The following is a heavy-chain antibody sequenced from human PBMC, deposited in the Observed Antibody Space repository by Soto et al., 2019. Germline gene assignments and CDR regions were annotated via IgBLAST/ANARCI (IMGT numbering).Heavy chain of an antibody. CDR1: GGSFSGYY. CDR3: ARGVLDTAMVPFDY. CDR2: INHSGST. V-gene: IGHV4-34*01. D-gene: IGHD5-18*01. Sequence: PSDTLSLTCAVYGGSFSGYYWSWIRQPPGKGLEWIGEINHSGSTNYNPSLKSRVTISVDTSKNQFSLKLSSVTAADTAVYYCARGVLDTAMVPFDYWGQGTLVTVSS. J-gene: IGHJ4*02.